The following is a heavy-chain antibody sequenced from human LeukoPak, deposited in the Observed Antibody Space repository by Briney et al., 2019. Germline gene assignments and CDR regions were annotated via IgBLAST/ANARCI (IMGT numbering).Heavy chain of an antibody. CDR2: ISGSGGST. D-gene: IGHD1-7*01. Sequence: PGGSLRLSCAASGFTFSHYGMTWVRQAPGKGLEWVSAISGSGGSTCYADSVKGRFTISRDNSKKTLYLQMNSLRAEDTAVYYCAKPGTDSSFDYYYYMDVWGKGTTVTVSS. J-gene: IGHJ6*03. CDR3: AKPGTDSSFDYYYYMDV. CDR1: GFTFSHYG. V-gene: IGHV3-23*01.